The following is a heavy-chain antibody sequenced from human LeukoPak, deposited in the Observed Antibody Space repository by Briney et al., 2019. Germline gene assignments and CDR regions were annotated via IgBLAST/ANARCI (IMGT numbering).Heavy chain of an antibody. V-gene: IGHV1-2*02. CDR3: ARGDDILTGYFGY. Sequence: GASVKVSCKASGYTFTGYYMHWVRQAPGQGLEWMGWINPNSGGTNYAQKFQGRVTMTRDTSISTAYMELSRLRSDDTAVYYCARGDDILTGYFGYWGQGTLDTVSS. D-gene: IGHD3-9*01. CDR1: GYTFTGYY. J-gene: IGHJ4*02. CDR2: INPNSGGT.